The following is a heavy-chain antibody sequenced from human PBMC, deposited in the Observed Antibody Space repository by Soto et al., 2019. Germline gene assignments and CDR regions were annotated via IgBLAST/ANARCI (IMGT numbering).Heavy chain of an antibody. J-gene: IGHJ4*02. D-gene: IGHD6-13*01. V-gene: IGHV2-5*02. CDR2: IYWDDDK. CDR1: GFSLSTSGVG. CDR3: AREEGIAAAGAFDY. Sequence: SGPTLVNPTQTLTLTCTFSGFSLSTSGVGVGWIRQPPGKALEWLALIYWDDDKRYSPSLKSRLTITKDTSKNQVVLTMTNMDPVDTATYYCAREEGIAAAGAFDYWGQGTLVTVSS.